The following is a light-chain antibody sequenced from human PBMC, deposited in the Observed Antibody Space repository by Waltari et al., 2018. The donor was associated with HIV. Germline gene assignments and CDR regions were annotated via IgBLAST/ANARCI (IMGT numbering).Light chain of an antibody. CDR1: QSIRSW. V-gene: IGKV1-5*03. Sequence: DIKMTQSPSPLSASVGNRVTITCRASQSIRSWLAWYQQKPGKAPKLLIYKASSLESGVPSRFSGSESGTEFTLTISSLQPDDFATYYCQQYNSYWTFGQGTKVEIK. CDR3: QQYNSYWT. J-gene: IGKJ1*01. CDR2: KAS.